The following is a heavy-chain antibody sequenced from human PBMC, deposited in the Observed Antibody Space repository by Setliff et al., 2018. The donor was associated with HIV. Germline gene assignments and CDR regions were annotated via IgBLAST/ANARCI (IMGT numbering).Heavy chain of an antibody. J-gene: IGHJ5*02. Sequence: QPSETLSLTCTVSGGSISNYYWSWIRQPPGKGLEWVSSITNDAGSTYHADPVRGRFTISRDNSKNTLYLQMNSLRAEDTAVYYCAKDLARSPFDPWGQGTLVTVSS. V-gene: IGHV3-23*01. CDR3: AKDLARSPFDP. CDR1: GGSISNYY. CDR2: ITNDAGST.